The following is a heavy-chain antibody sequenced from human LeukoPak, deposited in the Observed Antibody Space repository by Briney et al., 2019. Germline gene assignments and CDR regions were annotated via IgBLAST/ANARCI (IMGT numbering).Heavy chain of an antibody. CDR1: GFTVSSNY. V-gene: IGHV3-66*02. CDR3: AREEMTTVGASYYFFALDV. D-gene: IGHD4-11*01. J-gene: IGHJ6*02. CDR2: VFSGGIT. Sequence: GGSLRLSCAASGFTVSSNYMTWVRQPPGKGLEWISIVFSGGITYHADSVKGRFTISRDNSKNTRYLQMNSLRPDDTAVYYCAREEMTTVGASYYFFALDVWGQGTTVTVSS.